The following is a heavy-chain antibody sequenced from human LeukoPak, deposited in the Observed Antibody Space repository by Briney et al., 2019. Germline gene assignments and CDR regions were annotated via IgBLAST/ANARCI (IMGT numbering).Heavy chain of an antibody. CDR2: IYYSGST. D-gene: IGHD2/OR15-2a*01. J-gene: IGHJ6*02. Sequence: SETLSLTCTVSGGSVSSGSYYWSWIRQPPGKGLEWIGYIYYSGSTNYNPSLKSRVTISVDTSKNQFSLKLSSVTAADTAVYYCARESMGRGSYGMDVWGQGTTVTVSS. V-gene: IGHV4-61*01. CDR1: GGSVSSGSYY. CDR3: ARESMGRGSYGMDV.